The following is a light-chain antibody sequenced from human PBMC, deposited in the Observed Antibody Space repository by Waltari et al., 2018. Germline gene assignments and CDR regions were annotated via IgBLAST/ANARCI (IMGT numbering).Light chain of an antibody. V-gene: IGKV1-6*01. CDR3: LQDSTYPRT. CDR1: QDIRNV. Sequence: AFQMTQSPSSLSASVGDRVTFTCRASQDIRNVLSWYQQKPGKAPQLLIYEASTLQSGVPSRFSGSGSGTAFTLTISSLQPEDFATYYCLQDSTYPRTFGQGTTVEI. CDR2: EAS. J-gene: IGKJ1*01.